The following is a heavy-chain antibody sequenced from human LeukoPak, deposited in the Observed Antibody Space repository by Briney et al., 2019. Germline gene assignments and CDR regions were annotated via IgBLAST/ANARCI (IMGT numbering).Heavy chain of an antibody. J-gene: IGHJ6*02. V-gene: IGHV3-21*01. D-gene: IGHD3-3*01. CDR2: ISSSSSYI. CDR3: ARGAVALEWLLSPPHYYYYGMDV. CDR1: GFTFSSYS. Sequence: GGSLRLSCAASGFTFSSYSMNWVRQAPGKGLEWVSSISSSSSYIYYADSVKGRFTISRDNAKNSLYLQMNSLRAEDTAVYYCARGAVALEWLLSPPHYYYYGMDVWGQGTTVTVSS.